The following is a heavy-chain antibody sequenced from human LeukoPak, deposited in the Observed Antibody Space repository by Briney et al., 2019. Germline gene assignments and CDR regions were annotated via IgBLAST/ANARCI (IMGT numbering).Heavy chain of an antibody. D-gene: IGHD4-17*01. CDR1: GGSISSYY. CDR3: ARMTTVTSQFHH. Sequence: PSETLSLTCTVSGGSISSYYWSWIRQPPGKGLGWIGYIYYSGSTNYNPSLKSRVTISVDTSKNQFSLKLSSVTAADTAVYYCARMTTVTSQFHHWGQGTLVTVSS. J-gene: IGHJ1*01. CDR2: IYYSGST. V-gene: IGHV4-59*01.